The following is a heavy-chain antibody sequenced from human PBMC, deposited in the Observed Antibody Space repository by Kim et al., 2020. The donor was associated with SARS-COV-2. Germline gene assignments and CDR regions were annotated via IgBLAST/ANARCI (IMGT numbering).Heavy chain of an antibody. CDR2: ISHSGDT. Sequence: SETLSLTCGVSGGSISSGTRWSWVRQPPGKGLEWIGEISHSGDTNYNPSLRSRVIISVDTSKNQFSLSLNSVTAADTAVYYCARLDSNSWGYFWFDPWG. V-gene: IGHV4-4*02. CDR3: ARLDSNSWGYFWFDP. CDR1: GGSISSGTR. D-gene: IGHD1-26*01. J-gene: IGHJ5*02.